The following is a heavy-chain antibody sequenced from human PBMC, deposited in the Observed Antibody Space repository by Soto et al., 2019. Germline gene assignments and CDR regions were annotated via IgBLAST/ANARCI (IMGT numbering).Heavy chain of an antibody. CDR3: ARNPLITMVRGVVYYYYGMDV. V-gene: IGHV4-59*01. CDR2: IYCSGST. CDR1: GGSITSYY. J-gene: IGHJ6*02. D-gene: IGHD3-10*01. Sequence: QVQLQESGPGLVKPSETLSLTCTVSGGSITSYYCSWIRQPPGKGLQWIGYIYCSGSTNYNPSLTMRVTIAVDTSKNKFSLRLSSVTAADTAVYYCARNPLITMVRGVVYYYYGMDVWGQGTTVTVSS.